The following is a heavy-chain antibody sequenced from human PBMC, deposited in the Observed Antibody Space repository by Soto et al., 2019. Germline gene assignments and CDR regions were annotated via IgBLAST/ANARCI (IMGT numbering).Heavy chain of an antibody. D-gene: IGHD3-22*01. CDR1: GGSFSGYY. V-gene: IGHV4-34*01. J-gene: IGHJ4*02. CDR3: ARGNYAIVVDY. Sequence: PSETLSLTCAIYGGSFSGYYWSWICQPPGKGLEWIGEINHSGSTNYNPSLKSRVTISVDTSKNQFSLKLSSVTAADTAVYYCARGNYAIVVDYWGQGTLVTVSS. CDR2: INHSGST.